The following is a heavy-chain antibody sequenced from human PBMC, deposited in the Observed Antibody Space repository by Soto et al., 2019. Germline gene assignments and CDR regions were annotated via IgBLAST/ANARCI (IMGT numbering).Heavy chain of an antibody. CDR1: GYSFTSYW. D-gene: IGHD3-16*01. Sequence: EVQLVQSGAEVKKPGESLKISCKASGYSFTSYWIGWVRQMPGKGLEWMGIIDPGASDTRYSPSFQGQVTISADKSISTAYLQWNSLKASDTAMYYCARLTAGDLSGFDIWGQGTMVTVSS. J-gene: IGHJ3*02. V-gene: IGHV5-51*01. CDR3: ARLTAGDLSGFDI. CDR2: IDPGASDT.